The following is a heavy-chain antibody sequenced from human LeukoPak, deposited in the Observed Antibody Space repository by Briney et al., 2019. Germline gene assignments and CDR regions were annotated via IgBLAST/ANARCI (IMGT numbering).Heavy chain of an antibody. Sequence: TGGSLRLSCAASGFTFSSYWMHWVRQAPGKGLVWVSRINSDGSSTSYADSVKGRFTISRDNAKNTLYLQMNSLRAEDTAVYYCARERVVVIAIEDCYYGMDVWGQGTTVTVSS. J-gene: IGHJ6*02. V-gene: IGHV3-74*01. CDR3: ARERVVVIAIEDCYYGMDV. CDR2: INSDGSST. D-gene: IGHD2-21*01. CDR1: GFTFSSYW.